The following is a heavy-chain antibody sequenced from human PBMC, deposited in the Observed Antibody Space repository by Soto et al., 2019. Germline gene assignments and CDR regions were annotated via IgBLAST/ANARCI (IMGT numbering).Heavy chain of an antibody. Sequence: GGSLRLSCAASGFTFSSYVMSWVRQAPGKGLEWVSTISGSGAGTFYADSVKGRFTISRDNSKSTLYLQMNSLRAEDTAVYYCAKVELHDYWGQGTLVTVSS. CDR3: AKVELHDY. V-gene: IGHV3-23*01. CDR2: ISGSGAGT. J-gene: IGHJ4*02. D-gene: IGHD3-10*01. CDR1: GFTFSSYV.